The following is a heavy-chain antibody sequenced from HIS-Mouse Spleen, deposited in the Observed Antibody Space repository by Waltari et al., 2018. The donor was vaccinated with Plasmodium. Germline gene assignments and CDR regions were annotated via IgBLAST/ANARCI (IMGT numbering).Heavy chain of an antibody. V-gene: IGHV4-34*01. CDR2: IKHSGST. Sequence: QVQLQQWGAGLLKPSETLSLTCAVYGGSFSGYYWSWIRQPPGKGLEWIGEIKHSGSTNSHPSLKSRVTISVDTSKNQFSLKLSSVTAADTAVYYCARVTSSGVYWYFDLWGRGTLVTVSS. CDR1: GGSFSGYY. CDR3: ARVTSSGVYWYFDL. J-gene: IGHJ2*01. D-gene: IGHD3-3*01.